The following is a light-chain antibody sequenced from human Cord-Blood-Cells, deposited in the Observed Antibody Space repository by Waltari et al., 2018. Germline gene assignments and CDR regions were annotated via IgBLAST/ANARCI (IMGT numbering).Light chain of an antibody. Sequence: DIQMTQSPSSLSASVGDRVPITCRASQSISCYLNWYKQKPGQAPKLLIYAASSLQSGVPSSFSGSGSGTDFTLTISSLQPEDFATYYCQQSYSTPQFGQGTKVEIK. CDR1: QSISCY. CDR2: AAS. J-gene: IGKJ1*01. V-gene: IGKV1-39*01. CDR3: QQSYSTPQ.